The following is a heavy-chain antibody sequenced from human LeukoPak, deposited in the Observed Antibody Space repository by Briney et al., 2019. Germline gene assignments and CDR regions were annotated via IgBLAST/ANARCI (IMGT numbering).Heavy chain of an antibody. D-gene: IGHD2-15*01. V-gene: IGHV4-39*01. CDR3: ARRGGYCSGVSCLSWFDP. J-gene: IGHJ5*02. Sequence: SETLSLTCTVSGGSISSSSYYWGWIRQPPGKGLKYIGSINDSGSTYYNPSPKSRVTISVDTSKNQFSLKLSSVTAADTAVYYCARRGGYCSGVSCLSWFDPWGQGTLVTVSS. CDR2: INDSGST. CDR1: GGSISSSSYY.